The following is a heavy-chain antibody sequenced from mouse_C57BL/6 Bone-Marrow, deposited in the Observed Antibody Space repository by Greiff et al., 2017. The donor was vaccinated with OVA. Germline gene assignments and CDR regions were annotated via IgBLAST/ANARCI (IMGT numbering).Heavy chain of an antibody. J-gene: IGHJ2*01. Sequence: EVQGVESGGDLVKPGGSLKLSCAASGFTFSSYGLSWVRQTPDQRLEWVATISSGGSYTYYPDSVKGRFTISRDNAKNTLYLQMNSLKSEDTAMYYCARHGDYGSFFDYWGQGTTLTVSS. D-gene: IGHD1-1*01. CDR2: ISSGGSYT. V-gene: IGHV5-6*01. CDR3: ARHGDYGSFFDY. CDR1: GFTFSSYG.